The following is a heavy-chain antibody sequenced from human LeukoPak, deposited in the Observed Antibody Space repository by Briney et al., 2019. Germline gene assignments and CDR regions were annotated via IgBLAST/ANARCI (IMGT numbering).Heavy chain of an antibody. CDR3: ARSTESELLWFGELHFDY. J-gene: IGHJ4*02. CDR1: GFTISSYA. CDR2: ISGSGGST. D-gene: IGHD3-10*01. V-gene: IGHV3-23*01. Sequence: GGSLRLSCAASGFTISSYAMSWVRQAPGKGLEWVSAISGSGGSTYYADSVKGRFTISRDNSKNTLYLQMNSLRAEDTAVYYCARSTESELLWFGELHFDYWGQGTLVTVSS.